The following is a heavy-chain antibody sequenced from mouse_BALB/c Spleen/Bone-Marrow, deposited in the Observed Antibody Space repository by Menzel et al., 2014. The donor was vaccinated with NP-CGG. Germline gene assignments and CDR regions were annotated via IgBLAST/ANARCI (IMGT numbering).Heavy chain of an antibody. CDR1: GYAFTNYL. CDR2: INPGSGGA. V-gene: IGHV1-54*01. D-gene: IGHD3-2*01. J-gene: IGHJ2*01. Sequence: QVQLQESGAELVRPGTSVKVSCKASGYAFTNYLIEWVKQRPVQGLEWIGVINPGSGGANYNAKFKGKTTLTADKSSSTAYMQLSSLTSDDSAVYFCAREWTARAVDYWGQGTTLTVSS. CDR3: AREWTARAVDY.